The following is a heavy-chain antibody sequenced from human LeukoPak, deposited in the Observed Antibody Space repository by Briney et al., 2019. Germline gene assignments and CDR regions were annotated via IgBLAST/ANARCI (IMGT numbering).Heavy chain of an antibody. CDR1: GGTFSSYA. CDR2: IIPILGIA. J-gene: IGHJ3*02. CDR3: ARVAEPPTGFAFDT. D-gene: IGHD6-25*01. Sequence: SVKLSCKASGGTFSSYAIGWVRQAPGPGLEWMGRIIPILGIANYAQKFQGRVPITADKSTSKAYMELSRLRSEDTAVYYCARVAEPPTGFAFDTWGQGTMVTVSS. V-gene: IGHV1-69*04.